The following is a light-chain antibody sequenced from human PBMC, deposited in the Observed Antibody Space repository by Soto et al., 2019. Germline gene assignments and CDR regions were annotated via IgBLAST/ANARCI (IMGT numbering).Light chain of an antibody. CDR3: QQYNNWPPMYT. CDR2: GAS. J-gene: IGKJ2*01. CDR1: QNVNRN. Sequence: EVVMTQSPATLSVSPGETATLSCRASQNVNRNLAWFQQKPGQAPRLLIHGASTRATGIPARFSGSGSGTELTLTITSLQSGDFAVYYCQQYNNWPPMYTFGQGNKLDIK. V-gene: IGKV3-15*01.